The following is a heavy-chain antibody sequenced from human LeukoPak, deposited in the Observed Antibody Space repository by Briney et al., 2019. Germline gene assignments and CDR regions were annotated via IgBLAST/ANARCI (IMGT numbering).Heavy chain of an antibody. J-gene: IGHJ6*03. Sequence: SETLSLTCTVSGGSISRHYWSWIRQPPGKGLEWVGYIYDSGSPNYNPSVKSRLTLSVDTSKNQFSLKLSSVTAADTAVYFCARAPGRLDREKNDFLGSYPTIEYHIDVWGKGTTVTVSS. D-gene: IGHD3-3*01. CDR3: ARAPGRLDREKNDFLGSYPTIEYHIDV. CDR2: IYDSGSP. V-gene: IGHV4-59*11. CDR1: GGSISRHY.